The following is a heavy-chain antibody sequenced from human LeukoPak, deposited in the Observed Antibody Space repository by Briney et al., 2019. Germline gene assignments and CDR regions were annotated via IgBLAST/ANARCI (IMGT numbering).Heavy chain of an antibody. V-gene: IGHV3-15*01. CDR2: IRSAVDGGTA. CDR3: TRYSGSPGDY. D-gene: IGHD1-26*01. Sequence: PGGSLRLSCRTSGFTFNTAWMSWVRQAPGKGLEWVGRIRSAVDGGTADYAAPVKGRFIISRDDSTNTIYLHMDSLRTDDTAVYYCTRYSGSPGDYWGQETLVTVSS. CDR1: GFTFNTAW. J-gene: IGHJ4*02.